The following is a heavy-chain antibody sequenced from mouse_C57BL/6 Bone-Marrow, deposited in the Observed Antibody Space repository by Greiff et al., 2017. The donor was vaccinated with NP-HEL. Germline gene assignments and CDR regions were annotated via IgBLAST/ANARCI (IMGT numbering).Heavy chain of an antibody. J-gene: IGHJ2*01. V-gene: IGHV1-64*01. CDR3: ANGAFYGSSYGCDY. Sequence: QVQLQQPGAELVKPGASVKLSCKASGYTFTSYWMHWVKQRPGQGLEWIGMIHPNSGSTNYNEKFKSKATLTVDKSSSTAYMQLSSLTSEDSAVYYCANGAFYGSSYGCDYWGQGTTLTVSS. D-gene: IGHD1-1*01. CDR2: IHPNSGST. CDR1: GYTFTSYW.